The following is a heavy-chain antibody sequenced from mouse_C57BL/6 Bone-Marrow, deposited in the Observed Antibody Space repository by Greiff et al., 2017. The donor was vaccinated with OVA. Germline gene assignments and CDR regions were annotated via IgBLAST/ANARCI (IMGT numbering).Heavy chain of an antibody. J-gene: IGHJ2*01. CDR3: ARSTMITTEGLCFDY. D-gene: IGHD2-4*01. V-gene: IGHV1-85*01. CDR1: GYTFTSYD. Sequence: VQVVESGPELVKPGASVKLSCKASGYTFTSYDINWVKQRPGQGLEWIGWIYPRDGSTKYNEKFKGKATLTVDTSSSTAYMELHSLTSEDSAVYFCARSTMITTEGLCFDYWGQGTTLTVSS. CDR2: IYPRDGST.